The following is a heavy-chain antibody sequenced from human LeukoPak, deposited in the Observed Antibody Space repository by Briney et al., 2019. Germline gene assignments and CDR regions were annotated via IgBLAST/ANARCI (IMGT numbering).Heavy chain of an antibody. Sequence: ASVKVSCKASGYTFTGYYMHWVRQAPGQGLEWMGWINPNSGGTNYSHKFQGRVTMTRDTSISTAYMELSRLRSDDTAVYYCAGGYCSGGSCYSFDYWGQGTLVTVSS. D-gene: IGHD2-15*01. CDR3: AGGYCSGGSCYSFDY. J-gene: IGHJ4*02. CDR1: GYTFTGYY. CDR2: INPNSGGT. V-gene: IGHV1-2*02.